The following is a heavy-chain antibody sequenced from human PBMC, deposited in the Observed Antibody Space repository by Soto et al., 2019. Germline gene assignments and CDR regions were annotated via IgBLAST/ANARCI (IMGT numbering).Heavy chain of an antibody. CDR1: GYTFTSYV. V-gene: IGHV1-18*01. Sequence: QVQLVQSGAEVKKPGASVKVSCKASGYTFTSYVISWVRQAPGQGHEWLGWISAYNGNTNYTQKLQGIVNMTTDTSTSTAYMELRSLRSDDTAVYYCERGQQWLVLANQRYYYYGMDVWGQGTTVTVSS. D-gene: IGHD6-19*01. CDR2: ISAYNGNT. J-gene: IGHJ6*02. CDR3: ERGQQWLVLANQRYYYYGMDV.